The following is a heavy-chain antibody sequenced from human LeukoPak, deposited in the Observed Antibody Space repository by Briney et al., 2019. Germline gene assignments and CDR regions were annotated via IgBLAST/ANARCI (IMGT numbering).Heavy chain of an antibody. Sequence: GGSLRLSCETAGFTFSSYVMHWVRRTPGKGLVWVSRISHDGIISYADSVKGRFTISRDNAKNTLTLQMNSLRVEDTAVYFCARAGIVGAVFDFWGHGTLVTVSS. CDR1: GFTFSSYV. CDR3: ARAGIVGAVFDF. CDR2: ISHDGII. V-gene: IGHV3-74*01. D-gene: IGHD1-26*01. J-gene: IGHJ4*01.